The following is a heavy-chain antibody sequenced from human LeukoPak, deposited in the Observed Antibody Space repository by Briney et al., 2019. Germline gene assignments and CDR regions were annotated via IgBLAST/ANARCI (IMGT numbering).Heavy chain of an antibody. V-gene: IGHV3-30*18. CDR1: GFTFSTYG. CDR2: ISYDGSTK. J-gene: IGHJ4*02. CDR3: AKKKTDYSYPSSFDY. Sequence: PGGSLRLSCTASGFTFSTYGMHWVRQAPGKGLEWVTLISYDGSTKYYSDSVKGRFTLSRDNSKNTLYLQMNSLRAEDTAVYYCAKKKTDYSYPSSFDYWGQETLVTVSS. D-gene: IGHD4-11*01.